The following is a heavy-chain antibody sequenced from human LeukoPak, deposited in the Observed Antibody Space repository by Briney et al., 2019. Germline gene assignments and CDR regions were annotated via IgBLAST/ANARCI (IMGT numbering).Heavy chain of an antibody. CDR1: GFTVSNSY. CDR2: IYSGGST. Sequence: GGSLRLSCAASGFTVSNSYMSWVRQAPGKGLEWVSVIYSGGSTYYADSVKGRFTISRDNSKNTLYLQMNSLRAEDTAVYYCARVEGSGWYRMGWFDPWGQGTLVTVSS. J-gene: IGHJ5*02. D-gene: IGHD6-19*01. V-gene: IGHV3-66*01. CDR3: ARVEGSGWYRMGWFDP.